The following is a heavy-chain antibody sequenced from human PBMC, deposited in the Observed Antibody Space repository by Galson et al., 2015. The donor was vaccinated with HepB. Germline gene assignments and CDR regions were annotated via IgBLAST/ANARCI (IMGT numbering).Heavy chain of an antibody. CDR2: IWYDGSTK. V-gene: IGHV3-33*01. CDR3: ARQKSGAPAAMDY. J-gene: IGHJ4*02. CDR1: GFSLNSNG. D-gene: IGHD2-2*01. Sequence: SLRLSCAASGFSLNSNGINWVRQAPGKGLEWVAVIWYDGSTKYYADSVKGRFSISRDNSKNTLYLEMNTLSAEDTAVYYCARQKSGAPAAMDYWGQGTLVTVSS.